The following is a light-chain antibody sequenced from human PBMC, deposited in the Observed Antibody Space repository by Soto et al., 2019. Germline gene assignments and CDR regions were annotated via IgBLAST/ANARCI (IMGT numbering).Light chain of an antibody. J-gene: IGLJ1*01. CDR2: EVN. Sequence: QSALTQPASVSGSPGQSITISCTGTNSDVGGYNSVSWYQQHPGSAPKLIIFEVNNRPSGVSYRFSASKSGNTASLTISGLQTDDEADYYCSSYSSSCTPFVFGTGTKLTVL. V-gene: IGLV2-14*01. CDR1: NSDVGGYNS. CDR3: SSYSSSCTPFV.